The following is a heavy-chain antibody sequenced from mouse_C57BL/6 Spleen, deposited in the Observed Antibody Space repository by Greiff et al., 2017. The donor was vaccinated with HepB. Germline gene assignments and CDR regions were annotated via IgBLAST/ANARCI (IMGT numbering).Heavy chain of an antibody. D-gene: IGHD1-1*01. V-gene: IGHV1-64*01. CDR1: GYTFTSYW. Sequence: QVQLQQPGAELVKPGASVKLSCKASGYTFTSYWMHWVKQRPGQGLEWIGVIHPNSGSTNYNEKFKGKATLTVDKSSSTAYMQLSSLTSEDAAVYYGASGMTTVVATDYWYVDVWGTGTTVTVAS. J-gene: IGHJ1*03. CDR3: ASGMTTVVATDYWYVDV. CDR2: IHPNSGST.